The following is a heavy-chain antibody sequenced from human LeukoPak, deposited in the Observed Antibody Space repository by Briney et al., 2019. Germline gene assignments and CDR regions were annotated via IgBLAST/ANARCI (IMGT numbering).Heavy chain of an antibody. V-gene: IGHV5-51*01. Sequence: GESLKISCSGSGYCFTTYWIGCVRQMPGKGLEWMGIIYPGDSHTRYSPSFQGQVTISADKSISTAYLQWSSLKASDTATYYCARSATSWFDSWGQGTLVTVSS. CDR2: IYPGDSHT. CDR3: ARSATSWFDS. J-gene: IGHJ5*01. CDR1: GYCFTTYW. D-gene: IGHD1-26*01.